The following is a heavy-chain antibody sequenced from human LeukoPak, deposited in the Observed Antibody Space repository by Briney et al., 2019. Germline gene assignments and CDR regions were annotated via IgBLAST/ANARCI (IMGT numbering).Heavy chain of an antibody. Sequence: GGSLRLSCAASGFTFSDYYMSWIRQAPGKGLEWVSYISNSGGSIYYADSVKGRFTISRDNAKNSLYLQMNTLRADDTAAYYCARASVVTSPFDYWGQGTLVTVSS. V-gene: IGHV3-11*01. CDR1: GFTFSDYY. D-gene: IGHD4-23*01. J-gene: IGHJ4*02. CDR2: ISNSGGSI. CDR3: ARASVVTSPFDY.